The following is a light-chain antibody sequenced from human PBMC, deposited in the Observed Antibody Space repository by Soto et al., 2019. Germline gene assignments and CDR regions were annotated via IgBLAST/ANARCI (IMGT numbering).Light chain of an antibody. CDR3: HQYNRFPRT. J-gene: IGKJ1*01. Sequence: DIQMTQSPATLSASVGDRVTITCRASQSLSTWLAWYQQKPGKAPKLLIYEASSLQSGVPSRFSGSGSGTEFTLTITSLQPDDFATYYCHQYNRFPRTFGQGTKVDI. CDR1: QSLSTW. V-gene: IGKV1-5*03. CDR2: EAS.